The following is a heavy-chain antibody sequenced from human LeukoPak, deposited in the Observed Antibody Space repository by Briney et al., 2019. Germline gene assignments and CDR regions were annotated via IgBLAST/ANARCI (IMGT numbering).Heavy chain of an antibody. D-gene: IGHD5-12*01. J-gene: IGHJ4*02. V-gene: IGHV3-48*04. CDR1: GFTFSSYG. Sequence: PGRSLRLSCTASGFTFSSYGIHWVRQAPGKGLEWVSYISTTGRTTYYADSVQGRFTMSRDNAKNTLYLQMNSLRVEDTAVYYCAKGSMGRCSGNSCYSVYWGQGTLVTVSS. CDR2: ISTTGRTT. CDR3: AKGSMGRCSGNSCYSVY.